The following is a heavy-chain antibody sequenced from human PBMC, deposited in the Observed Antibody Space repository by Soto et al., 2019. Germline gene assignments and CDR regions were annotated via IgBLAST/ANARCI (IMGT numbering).Heavy chain of an antibody. CDR1: GFIFSGSA. CDR3: TSPSNRHNGAMVTPADY. Sequence: GGSLRLSCAASGFIFSGSAMHWVRQASGKGLEWVGRIRSKANSYATAYAASVKGRLTISRDDSKNTAYLQMNSLKTEDTAVYYCTSPSNRHNGAMVTPADYWGQGALVTVSS. J-gene: IGHJ4*02. CDR2: IRSKANSYAT. V-gene: IGHV3-73*01. D-gene: IGHD5-18*01.